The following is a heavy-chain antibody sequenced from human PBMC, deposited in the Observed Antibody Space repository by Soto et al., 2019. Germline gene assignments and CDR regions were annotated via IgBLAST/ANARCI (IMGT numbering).Heavy chain of an antibody. J-gene: IGHJ4*02. V-gene: IGHV3-72*01. CDR1: GFTFSDHY. D-gene: IGHD6-13*01. Sequence: GSLRLSCAASGFTFSDHYMDWVRQAPGKGLEWVGRTRNKANSYTTEYAASVKGRFTISRDDSKNSLYLQMNSLKTEDTAVYYCASNGGGYFDYWGQGTLVTVSS. CDR3: ASNGGGYFDY. CDR2: TRNKANSYTT.